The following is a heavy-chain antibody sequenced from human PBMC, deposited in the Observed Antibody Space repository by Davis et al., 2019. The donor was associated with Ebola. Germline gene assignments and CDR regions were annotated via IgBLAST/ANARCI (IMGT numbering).Heavy chain of an antibody. CDR2: INPNSGGT. CDR3: ARKDSRWLQLATY. CDR1: GYTFTGYY. V-gene: IGHV1-2*04. J-gene: IGHJ4*02. Sequence: ASVKVSCKASGYTFTGYYMHWVRQAPGQGLEWMGWINPNSGGTNYAQKFQGWVTMTRNTSISTAYMELSNLRSEDTAVYYCARKDSRWLQLATYWGQGTLVTVSS. D-gene: IGHD5-24*01.